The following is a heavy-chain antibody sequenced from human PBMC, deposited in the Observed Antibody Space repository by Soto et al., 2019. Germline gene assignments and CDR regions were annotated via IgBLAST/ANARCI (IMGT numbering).Heavy chain of an antibody. CDR1: GGDLRNSG. J-gene: IGHJ4*02. D-gene: IGHD1-26*01. CDR3: ATEDGAAFKS. CDR2: IFPLVAMV. V-gene: IGHV1-69*12. Sequence: QVHLVQSGAEMKKPGSSVKVSCKVSGGDLRNSGISWVRQAPGQGLEWMGGIFPLVAMVDYSKKFQGRVTIAAVESTLTAYTDLGCLRSDDTAGFYCATEDGAAFKSWGQGTLVIVSS.